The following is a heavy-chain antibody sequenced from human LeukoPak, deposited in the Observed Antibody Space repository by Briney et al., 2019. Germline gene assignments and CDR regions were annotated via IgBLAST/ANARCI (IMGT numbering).Heavy chain of an antibody. D-gene: IGHD2-2*01. V-gene: IGHV4-39*01. Sequence: SETLSLTCIVPGGSISSSSYYWGWIRQPPGKGLEWFGRIYYSGSTYYNPSLKSRVTISVDTSKNQFTLKLSSVTAADTAVYYCASPFRYCSSTSCYSVGAFDIWRQGTMVTVSS. CDR3: ASPFRYCSSTSCYSVGAFDI. CDR2: IYYSGST. CDR1: GGSISSSSYY. J-gene: IGHJ3*02.